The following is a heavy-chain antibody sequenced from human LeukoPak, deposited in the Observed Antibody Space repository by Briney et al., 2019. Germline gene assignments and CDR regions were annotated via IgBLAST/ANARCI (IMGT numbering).Heavy chain of an antibody. CDR2: IIPILGIA. J-gene: IGHJ4*02. CDR3: ARDDILTGYSAMGY. D-gene: IGHD3-9*01. Sequence: GASVKVSCKASGGTFSSYAISWVRQAPGQGLEWMGRIIPILGIANYAQKFQGRVTITADKSTSTAYMELSGLRSEDTAVYYCARDDILTGYSAMGYWGQGTLVTVSS. V-gene: IGHV1-69*04. CDR1: GGTFSSYA.